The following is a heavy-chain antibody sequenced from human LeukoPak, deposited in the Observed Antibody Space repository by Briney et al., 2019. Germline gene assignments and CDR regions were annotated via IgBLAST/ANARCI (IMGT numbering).Heavy chain of an antibody. CDR3: ARLFGGVIVFDY. Sequence: ASVKVSCKASGYTFTSYAMHWVRQAPGQRLEWMGWINAGNGNTKYSQKFQGRVTITRDTSASTAYMELSSLRSEDTAVYYCARLFGGVIVFDYWGQGTLVTVS. CDR1: GYTFTSYA. V-gene: IGHV1-3*01. J-gene: IGHJ4*02. D-gene: IGHD3-16*02. CDR2: INAGNGNT.